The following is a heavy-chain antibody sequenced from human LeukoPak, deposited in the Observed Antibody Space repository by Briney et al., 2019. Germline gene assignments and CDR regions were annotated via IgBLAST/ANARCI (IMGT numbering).Heavy chain of an antibody. J-gene: IGHJ6*03. V-gene: IGHV4-39*07. CDR1: GGSISSSSYY. Sequence: SETLSLTCTVSGGSISSSSYYWGWIRQPPGKGLEWIGSIYYSGSTYYNPSLKSRVTISVDTSKNQFSLKLSSVTAADTAVYYGAREGYSYGNYYYYYMDVWGKGTTVTISS. CDR2: IYYSGST. D-gene: IGHD5-18*01. CDR3: AREGYSYGNYYYYYMDV.